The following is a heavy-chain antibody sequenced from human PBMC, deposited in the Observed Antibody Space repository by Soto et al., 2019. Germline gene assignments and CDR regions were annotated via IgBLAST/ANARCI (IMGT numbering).Heavy chain of an antibody. CDR1: GYTFSGFD. CDR2: MKAKSGDT. Sequence: QEHLEQSGAEVKRPGASVKVSCKASGYTFSGFDINWLRQAYGQGPEWMGWMKAKSGDTFFAQRCQGKFNMTWDTSLSTAYMEVGSLTSDDTAMYYCARGNPFNYAGFAVWGQGTTVAVSS. CDR3: ARGNPFNYAGFAV. J-gene: IGHJ6*02. V-gene: IGHV1-8*01. D-gene: IGHD3-16*01.